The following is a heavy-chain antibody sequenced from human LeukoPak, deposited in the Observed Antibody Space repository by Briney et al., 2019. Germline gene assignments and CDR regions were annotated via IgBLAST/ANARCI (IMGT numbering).Heavy chain of an antibody. CDR1: GGSISIGGYY. Sequence: PSETLSLTCTLSGGSISIGGYYWSWIRQHPGKGLQRIGYIYYSGSIYYNPSLTSRLTISVDTSKNQFSLKLSSVTAADTAVYFCASFYWQLARDYYFDYWGQGTLVTVSS. CDR2: IYYSGSI. CDR3: ASFYWQLARDYYFDY. D-gene: IGHD1-1*01. V-gene: IGHV4-31*03. J-gene: IGHJ4*02.